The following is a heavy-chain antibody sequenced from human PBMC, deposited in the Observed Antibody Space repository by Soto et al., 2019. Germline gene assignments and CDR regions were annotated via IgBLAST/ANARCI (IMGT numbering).Heavy chain of an antibody. V-gene: IGHV3-11*05. Sequence: QVQLVESGGGLVKPGGSLRLSCAASGFTFSDYYMSWIRQAPGKGLEWVSYISSSSSYTNYADSVKGRFTISRDNAKNSXXLXMXXLRTEDTAVYYCARDGATAVTTATWPYYYYYGMDVWGQGTTVTVSS. CDR3: ARDGATAVTTATWPYYYYYGMDV. CDR1: GFTFSDYY. CDR2: ISSSSSYT. J-gene: IGHJ6*02. D-gene: IGHD2-15*01.